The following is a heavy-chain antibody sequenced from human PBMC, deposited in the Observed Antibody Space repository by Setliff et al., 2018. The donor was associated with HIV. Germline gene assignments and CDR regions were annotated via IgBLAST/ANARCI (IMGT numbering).Heavy chain of an antibody. V-gene: IGHV3-7*03. J-gene: IGHJ3*01. CDR2: IKEDGSEK. Sequence: GGSLRLSCAASRTTFSSNSMNWVRQAPGKGLEWVANIKEDGSEKHYVDSVKGRFTMSRDNAKNSLFLQMTSLRADDTAVYYCARDGPTGWDAFDVWGQGTMVTVSS. D-gene: IGHD3-9*01. CDR3: ARDGPTGWDAFDV. CDR1: RTTFSSNS.